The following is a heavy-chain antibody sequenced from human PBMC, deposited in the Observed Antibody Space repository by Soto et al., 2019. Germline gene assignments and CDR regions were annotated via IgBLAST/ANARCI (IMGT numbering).Heavy chain of an antibody. D-gene: IGHD1-26*01. Sequence: SETLSLTCTVSGGSISSSIYYWSWIRQPPGKGLEWIGYIYYSGSTNYNPSLKSRVTISVDTSKNQFSLKLSSVTAADTDVYYCARRYGGNLDYWGQGTLVTVSS. CDR2: IYYSGST. CDR1: GGSISSSIYY. V-gene: IGHV4-61*05. J-gene: IGHJ4*02. CDR3: ARRYGGNLDY.